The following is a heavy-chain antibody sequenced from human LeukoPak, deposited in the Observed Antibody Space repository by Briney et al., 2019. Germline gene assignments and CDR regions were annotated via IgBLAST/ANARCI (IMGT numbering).Heavy chain of an antibody. J-gene: IGHJ4*02. CDR1: GFTFSNYG. CDR2: ISGSGGST. Sequence: GRSLRLSCVASGFTFSNYGMHWVRQAPGKGLEWVSAISGSGGSTYYADSVKGRFTISRDNSKNTLYLQMNSLRAEDTAVYYCAKGAHTYYYDSSGDYWGQGTLVTVSS. CDR3: AKGAHTYYYDSSGDY. D-gene: IGHD3-22*01. V-gene: IGHV3-23*01.